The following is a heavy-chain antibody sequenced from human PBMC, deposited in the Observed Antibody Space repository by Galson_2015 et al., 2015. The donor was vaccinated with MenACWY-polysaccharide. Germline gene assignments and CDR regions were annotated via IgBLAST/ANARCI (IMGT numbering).Heavy chain of an antibody. Sequence: PALVKPTQTLTLTCTFSGFSLLTKGVGVNWIRQPPGKALEWLAVIYWDGGNRYSPSLRSRLTVTKDTSKNQVVLTMTNMDLVDTATYYCAHVMITFGGVIGDDAFDVWGPGTMVTVSS. V-gene: IGHV2-5*02. CDR3: AHVMITFGGVIGDDAFDV. D-gene: IGHD3-16*01. CDR2: IYWDGGN. CDR1: GFSLLTKGVG. J-gene: IGHJ3*01.